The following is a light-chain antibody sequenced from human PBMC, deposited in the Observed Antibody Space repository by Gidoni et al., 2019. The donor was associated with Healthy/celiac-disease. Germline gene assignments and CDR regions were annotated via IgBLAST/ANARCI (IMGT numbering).Light chain of an antibody. CDR1: QSVSSSY. CDR3: QQYGSSSYT. V-gene: IGKV3-20*01. CDR2: GAS. Sequence: EIVLTQPPGTLSLSPVERATLSCSASQSVSSSYLAWYQQKPGQAPRLLIYGASSRATGIPDRFSGSGSGTDFTLTISRLEPEDFAVYYCQQYGSSSYTFGQGTKLEIK. J-gene: IGKJ2*01.